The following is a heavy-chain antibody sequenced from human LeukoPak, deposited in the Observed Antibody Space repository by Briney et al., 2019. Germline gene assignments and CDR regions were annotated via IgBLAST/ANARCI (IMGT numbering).Heavy chain of an antibody. CDR3: AREDLWPFSFDS. D-gene: IGHD2/OR15-2a*01. V-gene: IGHV6-1*01. Sequence: SQTLLLTCAISGDSVSSNSAAWNWIRQSPSRGLEWLGRTYYRSKWYNDYAVSVKSRITINPDTSRNQFSLQLNSVTPEDAAVYYCAREDLWPFSFDSWGQGTLVTVSS. J-gene: IGHJ4*02. CDR2: TYYRSKWYN. CDR1: GDSVSSNSAA.